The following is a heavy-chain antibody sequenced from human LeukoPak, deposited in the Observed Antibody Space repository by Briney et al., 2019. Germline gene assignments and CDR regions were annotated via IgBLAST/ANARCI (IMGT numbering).Heavy chain of an antibody. V-gene: IGHV4-59*08. CDR1: GGSINSNY. D-gene: IGHD1-26*01. CDR2: IYYTGSA. CDR3: ARGKSRGSHIDY. Sequence: SETLSLTCTVSGGSINSNYWSWIRQPPGKGLDWIGYIYYTGSANYNPSLSSRVTISVDTSKNQFSLKLRSVTAADTAFYYCARGKSRGSHIDYWGQGTLVTVSS. J-gene: IGHJ4*02.